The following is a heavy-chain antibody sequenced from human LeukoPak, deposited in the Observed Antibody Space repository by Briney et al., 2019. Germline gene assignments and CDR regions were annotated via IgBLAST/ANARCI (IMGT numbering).Heavy chain of an antibody. D-gene: IGHD5-12*01. Sequence: GGSLRLSCAASGFTFSSYSMNWVRQAPGKGLEWVSSISSSSSYIYYADSVKGRFTIPRDNAKNSLYLQMNSLRAEDTAVYYCARGDILATLGSIDYWGQGTLVTVSS. CDR3: ARGDILATLGSIDY. CDR2: ISSSSSYI. V-gene: IGHV3-21*01. CDR1: GFTFSSYS. J-gene: IGHJ4*02.